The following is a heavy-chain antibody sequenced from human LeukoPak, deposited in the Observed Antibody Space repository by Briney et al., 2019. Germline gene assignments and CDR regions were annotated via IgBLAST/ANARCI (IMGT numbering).Heavy chain of an antibody. CDR3: ARDRRFRRGWFDP. V-gene: IGHV3-21*01. J-gene: IGHJ5*02. D-gene: IGHD1-14*01. Sequence: GGSLRLSCAASGFTFSSYSMNWVRQAPGKGLEWVSSISSSSSYIYYADSVKGRFTISRDNAKNSLYLQMNSLRAEDTAVYYCARDRRFRRGWFDPWGQGTLVTVSS. CDR1: GFTFSSYS. CDR2: ISSSSSYI.